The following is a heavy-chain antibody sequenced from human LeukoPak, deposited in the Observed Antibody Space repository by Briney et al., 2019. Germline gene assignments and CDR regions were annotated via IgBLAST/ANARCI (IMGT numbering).Heavy chain of an antibody. V-gene: IGHV5-51*01. CDR1: GYSCTSYW. D-gene: IGHD3-22*01. Sequence: GESLKISWKGSGYSCTSYWIGWVRQMPGKGLEWLGFILPGDSDTRYSPSFRGQVTISADKSIATVYLQWNSLKASDTAMYYCARQGAGVSHYDDTGLPRGAFDIWGRGTMVTVSS. J-gene: IGHJ3*02. CDR2: ILPGDSDT. CDR3: ARQGAGVSHYDDTGLPRGAFDI.